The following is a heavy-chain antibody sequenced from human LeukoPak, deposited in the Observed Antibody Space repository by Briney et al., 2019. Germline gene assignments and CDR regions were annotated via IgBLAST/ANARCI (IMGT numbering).Heavy chain of an antibody. J-gene: IGHJ1*01. CDR2: INPDGRDT. Sequence: QPGGSLRLSCVDSGFTFNRCWMDWVRQAPGKGLEWVAHINPDGRDTYYVDSVKGRFTISRDNAQNSMYLQMNSLRVEDTAVYYCTSWGDTTAEYFQRWGQGTLVTVSS. V-gene: IGHV3-7*01. D-gene: IGHD2-21*02. CDR3: TSWGDTTAEYFQR. CDR1: GFTFNRCW.